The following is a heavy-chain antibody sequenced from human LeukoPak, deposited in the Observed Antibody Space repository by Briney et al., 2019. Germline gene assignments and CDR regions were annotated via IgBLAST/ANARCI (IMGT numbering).Heavy chain of an antibody. D-gene: IGHD3-16*01. V-gene: IGHV3-21*01. Sequence: GGSLRLSCAASGFTFSSYSMNWVRQAPGKGLEWVSSISSSSSYIYYADSVKGRFTISRDNAKNSLYLQMNSLRAEDTAVYYCAKDPAYNGVGGGYFQHWGQGTLVTVSS. CDR3: AKDPAYNGVGGGYFQH. J-gene: IGHJ1*01. CDR2: ISSSSSYI. CDR1: GFTFSSYS.